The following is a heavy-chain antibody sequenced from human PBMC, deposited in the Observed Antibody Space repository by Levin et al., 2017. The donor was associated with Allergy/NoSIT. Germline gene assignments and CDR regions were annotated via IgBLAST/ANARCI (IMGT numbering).Heavy chain of an antibody. CDR1: GYTFTSYD. D-gene: IGHD2-2*01. Sequence: ASVKVSCKASGYTFTSYDINWVRQATGQGLEWMGWMNPNSGNTGYAQKFQGRVTMTRNTSISTAYMELSSLRSEDTAVYYCARASTVYCSSTSCYSPRFDYWGQGTLVTVSS. J-gene: IGHJ4*02. CDR3: ARASTVYCSSTSCYSPRFDY. V-gene: IGHV1-8*01. CDR2: MNPNSGNT.